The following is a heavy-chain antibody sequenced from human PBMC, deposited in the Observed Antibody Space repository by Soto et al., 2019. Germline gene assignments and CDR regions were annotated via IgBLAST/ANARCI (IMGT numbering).Heavy chain of an antibody. V-gene: IGHV2-26*01. CDR3: ARTYSDILTGGYGMDV. CDR2: IFSNDEK. J-gene: IGHJ6*02. Sequence: QVTLKESGPVLVKPTETLTLTCTVSGFSLSNARMGVSWIRQPPGKALEWLAHIFSNDEKSYSTSLKSRLTLSXXTXKXXVVLTMTNMDPVDTATYYCARTYSDILTGGYGMDVWGQGTTVTVSS. CDR1: GFSLSNARMG. D-gene: IGHD3-9*01.